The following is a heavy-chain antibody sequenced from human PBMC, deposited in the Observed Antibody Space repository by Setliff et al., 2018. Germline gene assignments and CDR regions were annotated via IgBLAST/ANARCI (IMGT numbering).Heavy chain of an antibody. Sequence: LRLSCAASGFTFSSYAMHWVRQAPGKGLEWVAVISYDGSNKYYVDSVKGRFTISRDNAKNSLYLQMNSLRAEDTAVYYCARDGGEYWGQGTLVTVSS. V-gene: IGHV3-30*04. CDR3: ARDGGEY. J-gene: IGHJ4*02. CDR2: ISYDGSNK. D-gene: IGHD3-16*01. CDR1: GFTFSSYA.